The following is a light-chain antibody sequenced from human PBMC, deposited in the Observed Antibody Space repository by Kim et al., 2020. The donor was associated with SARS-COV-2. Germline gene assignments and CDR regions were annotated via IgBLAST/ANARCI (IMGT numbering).Light chain of an antibody. V-gene: IGLV1-44*01. J-gene: IGLJ2*01. Sequence: GQRVSISCSRHRSNIGRTSVSWYRHFPGAAPKLLMSSNDQRPSGVPDRFSASKSGTSASLAISGLQSEDEADYYCAAWDDKLNAIAFGGGTQLTVL. CDR1: RSNIGRTS. CDR2: SND. CDR3: AAWDDKLNAIA.